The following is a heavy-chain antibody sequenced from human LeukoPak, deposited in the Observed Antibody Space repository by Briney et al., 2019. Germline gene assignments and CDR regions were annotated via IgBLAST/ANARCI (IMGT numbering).Heavy chain of an antibody. Sequence: ASVKVPCKASGYTFTSFYLHWVRRAPGQGLEWMGLINPDGGNTRFPQKFQGRVTLTRDTSTSTAYMELRSLRPEDTAVYFCARERYGAGKKYGMDVWGQGTTVTVS. CDR1: GYTFTSFY. CDR2: INPDGGNT. J-gene: IGHJ6*02. D-gene: IGHD3-10*01. CDR3: ARERYGAGKKYGMDV. V-gene: IGHV1-46*01.